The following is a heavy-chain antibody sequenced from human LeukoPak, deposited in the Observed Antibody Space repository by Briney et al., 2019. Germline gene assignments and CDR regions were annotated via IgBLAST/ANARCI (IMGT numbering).Heavy chain of an antibody. J-gene: IGHJ4*02. CDR1: GFTVSSNY. Sequence: GGSLRLSCVVSGFTVSSNYMSWFRQAPGKGLEWVSVIYSGGSTYYADSVKGRFTISRDNSKNTLYLQMNSLRAEDTAVYYCARERGHLDYWGQGALVTVSS. D-gene: IGHD6-25*01. CDR2: IYSGGST. CDR3: ARERGHLDY. V-gene: IGHV3-66*01.